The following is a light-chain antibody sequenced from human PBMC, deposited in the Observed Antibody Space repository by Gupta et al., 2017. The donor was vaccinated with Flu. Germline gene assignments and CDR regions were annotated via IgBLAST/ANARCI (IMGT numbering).Light chain of an antibody. CDR1: QSVSTN. CDR3: QQYNIWPLWT. Sequence: RATLSCRARQSVSTNLAWYQQKPGQAPRLLIYGASTRATGIPARFSGSGSGTEFTLTISSLQSEDFAVYYCQQYNIWPLWTFGQGTKVEIK. CDR2: GAS. V-gene: IGKV3-15*01. J-gene: IGKJ1*01.